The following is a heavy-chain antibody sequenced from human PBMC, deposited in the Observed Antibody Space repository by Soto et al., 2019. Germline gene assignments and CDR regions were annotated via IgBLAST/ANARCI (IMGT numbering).Heavy chain of an antibody. D-gene: IGHD3-9*01. J-gene: IGHJ5*02. CDR1: GFTFSSYG. V-gene: IGHV3-30*18. CDR3: AKDREDYDILTGYVVDP. Sequence: GGSLRLSCAASGFTFSSYGMHWVRQAPGKGLEWVAVISYDGSNKYYADSVKGRFTISRDNSKNTLYLQMNSLRAEDTAVHYCAKDREDYDILTGYVVDPWGQGTLVTVSS. CDR2: ISYDGSNK.